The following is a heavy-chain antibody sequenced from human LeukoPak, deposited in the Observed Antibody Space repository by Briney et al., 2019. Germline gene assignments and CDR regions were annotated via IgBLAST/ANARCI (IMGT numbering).Heavy chain of an antibody. CDR2: ISSNGGST. J-gene: IGHJ4*02. CDR3: ARARADY. Sequence: GSLRLSCAASGFTFSSYAMHWVRQAPGKGLEYVSAISSNGGSTYYANSVKGRFTISRDNSKNTLYLQMGSPRAEDMAVYYCARARADYWGQGTLVTVSS. CDR1: GFTFSSYA. V-gene: IGHV3-64*01.